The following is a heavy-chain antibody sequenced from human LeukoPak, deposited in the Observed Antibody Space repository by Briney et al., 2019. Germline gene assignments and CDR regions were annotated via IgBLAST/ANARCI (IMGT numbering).Heavy chain of an antibody. D-gene: IGHD1-14*01. V-gene: IGHV1-46*01. Sequence: ASVKVSCKASGYTFTSYYMHWVRQAPGQGLEWMGIINPSGGSTSYAQKFQGRVTMTRDTSTSTVYMELRSLRSDDTAVYYCARDAGKLSCSHWGQGTLVTVSS. CDR1: GYTFTSYY. CDR3: ARDAGKLSCSH. CDR2: INPSGGST. J-gene: IGHJ4*02.